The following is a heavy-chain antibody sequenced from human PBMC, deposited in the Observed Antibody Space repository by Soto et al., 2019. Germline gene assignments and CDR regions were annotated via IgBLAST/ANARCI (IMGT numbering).Heavy chain of an antibody. V-gene: IGHV3-21*01. Sequence: PGGSLRLSCAASGFTFSSYSMNWVRQAPGKGLEWVSSISSSSSYIYYADSVKGRFTISRDNAKNSLYLQMNSLRAEDTAVYYCARAGAIVVPAATPFDYWGQGT. CDR2: ISSSSSYI. CDR3: ARAGAIVVPAATPFDY. J-gene: IGHJ4*02. CDR1: GFTFSSYS. D-gene: IGHD2-2*01.